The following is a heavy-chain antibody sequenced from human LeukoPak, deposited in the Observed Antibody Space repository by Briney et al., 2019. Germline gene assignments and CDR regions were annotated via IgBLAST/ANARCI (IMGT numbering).Heavy chain of an antibody. Sequence: GGSLRLSCAASGFTFSSYAMSRVRQAPGKGLEWVSAISGSGGSTYYADSVKGRFTISRDNSKNALYLQMNSLRAEDTAVYYCAKAVTAYSSSWHPTGDYWGQGTLVTVSS. V-gene: IGHV3-23*01. CDR2: ISGSGGST. CDR1: GFTFSSYA. D-gene: IGHD6-13*01. CDR3: AKAVTAYSSSWHPTGDY. J-gene: IGHJ4*02.